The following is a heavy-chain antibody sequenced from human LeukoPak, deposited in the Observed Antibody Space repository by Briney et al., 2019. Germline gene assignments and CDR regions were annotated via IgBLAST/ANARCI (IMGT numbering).Heavy chain of an antibody. CDR3: ARAFGGHDEWYYSDY. Sequence: ASVKVSCKASGYTFTSYDINWVRQATGQGLEWMGWMNPNSGNTDYAQKFQGRFTITINTSISTAYMELSSLRSEDTAVYYCARAFGGHDEWYYSDYWGQGTLVTVSS. J-gene: IGHJ4*02. CDR1: GYTFTSYD. CDR2: MNPNSGNT. V-gene: IGHV1-8*03. D-gene: IGHD5-12*01.